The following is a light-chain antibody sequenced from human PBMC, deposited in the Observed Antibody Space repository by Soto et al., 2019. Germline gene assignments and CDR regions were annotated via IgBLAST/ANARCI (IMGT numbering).Light chain of an antibody. Sequence: DIQMTQSPSSLSASVVDRVTITCRASQSISSYLNWYQQKPGKAPKLLIYAASSLQSGVLSRFSGSGSGTDFTLTISSLQPEDFATYYCQQSYSTPRTFGQGTKVDI. CDR2: AAS. V-gene: IGKV1-39*01. CDR3: QQSYSTPRT. CDR1: QSISSY. J-gene: IGKJ1*01.